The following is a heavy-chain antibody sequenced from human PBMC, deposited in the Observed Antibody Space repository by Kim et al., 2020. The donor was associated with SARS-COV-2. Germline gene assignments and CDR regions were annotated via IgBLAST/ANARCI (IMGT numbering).Heavy chain of an antibody. Sequence: GESLKISCKGSGYSFTSYWIGWVRQMPGKGLEWMGIIYPGDSDTRYSPSFQGQVTISADKSISTAYLQWSSLKASDTAMYYCARLPSYYYGSGSKFYYYGMDVWGQGTTVTVSS. J-gene: IGHJ6*02. CDR3: ARLPSYYYGSGSKFYYYGMDV. D-gene: IGHD3-10*01. V-gene: IGHV5-51*01. CDR1: GYSFTSYW. CDR2: IYPGDSDT.